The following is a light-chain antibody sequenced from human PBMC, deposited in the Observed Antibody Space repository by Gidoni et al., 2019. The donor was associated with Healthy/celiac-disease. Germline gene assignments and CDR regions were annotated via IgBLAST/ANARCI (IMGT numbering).Light chain of an antibody. Sequence: DIQMTQSPSSLSASVGDRVTITCQASQDISNYLNWYQQKPVKAPKLLIYDASNLETGVPSRFSGSGSGTDFTFTISSLQPEDIATYYCQQDDNLPPAYTFXXXTKLEIK. CDR2: DAS. J-gene: IGKJ2*01. V-gene: IGKV1-33*01. CDR3: QQDDNLPPAYT. CDR1: QDISNY.